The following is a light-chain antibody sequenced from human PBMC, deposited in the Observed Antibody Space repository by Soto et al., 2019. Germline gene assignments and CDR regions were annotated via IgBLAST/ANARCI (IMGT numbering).Light chain of an antibody. V-gene: IGLV1-44*01. CDR1: SSNMGSNS. CDR3: AAWDGSLHHIL. J-gene: IGLJ2*01. Sequence: QSVLTHPPSASGTPGQRVTISCSGSSSNMGSNSVNWYQQLPGTAPKLLIYGDNQRPSGVPDRFSGSKSGTSASLAITGLQSEDEADYYCAAWDGSLHHILFGGGTKLTVL. CDR2: GDN.